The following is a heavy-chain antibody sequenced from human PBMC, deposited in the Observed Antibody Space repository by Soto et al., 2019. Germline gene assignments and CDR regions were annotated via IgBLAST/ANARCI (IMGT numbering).Heavy chain of an antibody. J-gene: IGHJ6*02. D-gene: IGHD2-15*01. V-gene: IGHV3-23*01. CDR1: GFTFSSYA. Sequence: EVQLLESGGGLVQPGGSLRLSCAASGFTFSSYAMSWVRQVPGKGLEWVSAISGSGGTTYYADSVKGRFTISRDNSKNTLYLQMNSLRAEDTAVYYCLTSLVAATGDYYGMDVWGQGTTVTVSS. CDR3: LTSLVAATGDYYGMDV. CDR2: ISGSGGTT.